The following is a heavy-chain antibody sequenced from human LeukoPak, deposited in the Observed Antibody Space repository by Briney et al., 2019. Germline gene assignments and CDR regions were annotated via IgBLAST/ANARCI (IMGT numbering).Heavy chain of an antibody. J-gene: IGHJ4*02. V-gene: IGHV4-34*01. CDR2: INHSGST. Sequence: SSETLSLTCAVYGGSFSGYYWSWIRQPPGKGLEWIGEINHSGSTNYNPSLKSRVTISVDTSKNQFSLKLSSVTAADTAVYYCARERGSLLPHYYFDYWGQGTLVTVSS. CDR3: ARERGSLLPHYYFDY. CDR1: GGSFSGYY. D-gene: IGHD3-22*01.